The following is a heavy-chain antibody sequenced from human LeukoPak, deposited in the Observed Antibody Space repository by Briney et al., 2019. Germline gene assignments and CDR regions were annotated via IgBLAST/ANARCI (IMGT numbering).Heavy chain of an antibody. CDR3: ARWDGYNSQFDY. D-gene: IGHD5-24*01. J-gene: IGHJ4*02. CDR1: GGSISSYC. CDR2: IYYSGST. Sequence: SETLSLTCTVSGGSISSYCWSWIRQPPGKGLEWIGYIYYSGSTNYNPSLRSRVTISLDTSKSQFSLKLKSVTAADTAVYYCARWDGYNSQFDYWGQGTLVSVSS. V-gene: IGHV4-59*01.